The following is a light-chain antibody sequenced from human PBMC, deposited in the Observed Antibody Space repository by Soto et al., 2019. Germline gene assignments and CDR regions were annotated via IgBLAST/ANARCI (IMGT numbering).Light chain of an antibody. J-gene: IGKJ1*01. CDR1: QTISNY. CDR2: DAS. CDR3: QQYNSYAWT. Sequence: DIKMTQSPSSLSASVGDRVTVTCRASQTISNYLNWYQQKPGKAPKLLIYDASSLESGVPSRFSGSGSGTEFTLTISSLQPDDFATYYCQQYNSYAWTFGQGTKVDIK. V-gene: IGKV1-5*01.